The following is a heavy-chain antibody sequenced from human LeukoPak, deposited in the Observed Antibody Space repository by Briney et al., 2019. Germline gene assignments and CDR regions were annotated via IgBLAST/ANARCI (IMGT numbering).Heavy chain of an antibody. CDR2: INHSGST. Sequence: SETLSLTCAVYSESFSNYYWSWIRQPPGKGLEWIGEINHSGSTNYNPSLKSRVTISVDTSKNQFSLKLSSVTAADTAVYYCAIGYYFDYWGQGTLVTVSS. CDR1: SESFSNYY. J-gene: IGHJ4*02. CDR3: AIGYYFDY. V-gene: IGHV4-34*01.